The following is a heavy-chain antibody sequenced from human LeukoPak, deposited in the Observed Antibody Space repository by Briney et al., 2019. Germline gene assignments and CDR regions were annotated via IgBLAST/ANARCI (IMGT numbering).Heavy chain of an antibody. CDR3: ARTTEGYCRGRSCYSYYYYMDV. CDR1: GGSISSHY. V-gene: IGHV4-59*11. D-gene: IGHD2-15*01. CDR2: IYYSGST. Sequence: PSETLSLTCTVSGGSISSHYWSWIRQPPGKGLEWIGYIYYSGSTYYNPSLKSRVTISVDTSKNQFSLKLSSVTAADTAVYYCARTTEGYCRGRSCYSYYYYMDVWGKGTTVTVSS. J-gene: IGHJ6*03.